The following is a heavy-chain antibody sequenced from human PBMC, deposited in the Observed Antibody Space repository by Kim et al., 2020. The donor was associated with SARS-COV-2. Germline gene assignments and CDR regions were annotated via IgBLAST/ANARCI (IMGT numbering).Heavy chain of an antibody. Sequence: SETLSLTCAVSGGSINNVGYSWSWIRQLPGMGPEWIGYIYDSGTTYYSPSLKSRVTISLDRSRTQFFLNLNSVTAADTAVYYCARGSYASGMDVWGQGT. V-gene: IGHV4-30-2*01. CDR1: GGSINNVGYS. J-gene: IGHJ6*02. CDR2: IYDSGTT. D-gene: IGHD3-16*01. CDR3: ARGSYASGMDV.